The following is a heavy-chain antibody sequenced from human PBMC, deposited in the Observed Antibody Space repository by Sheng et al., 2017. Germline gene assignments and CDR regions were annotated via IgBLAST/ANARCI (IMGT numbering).Heavy chain of an antibody. D-gene: IGHD1-7*01. CDR3: ASPQELGLHYYYYGMDV. CDR2: IDPSDSYT. Sequence: EVQLVQSGAEVKKPGESLRISCKGSGYSFTSYWISWVRQMPGKGLEWMGRIDPSDSYTNYSPSFQGHVTISADKSISTAYLQWSSLKASDTAMYYCASPQELGLHYYYYGMDVWGQGTTVTVSS. CDR1: GYSFTSYW. J-gene: IGHJ6*02. V-gene: IGHV5-10-1*03.